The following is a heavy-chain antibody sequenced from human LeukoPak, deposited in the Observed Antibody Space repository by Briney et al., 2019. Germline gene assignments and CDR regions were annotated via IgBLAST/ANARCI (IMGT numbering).Heavy chain of an antibody. D-gene: IGHD3-10*01. Sequence: EASVKVSCKASGYTFTSYGISWVRQAPGQGLEWMGWISAYNGNTNYAQKLQGRVTMTTDTSTSTAYMELRSLRSDDTAVYYCARTTYGSGRDDAFDIWGQGTMVTVSS. CDR2: ISAYNGNT. CDR1: GYTFTSYG. V-gene: IGHV1-18*01. CDR3: ARTTYGSGRDDAFDI. J-gene: IGHJ3*02.